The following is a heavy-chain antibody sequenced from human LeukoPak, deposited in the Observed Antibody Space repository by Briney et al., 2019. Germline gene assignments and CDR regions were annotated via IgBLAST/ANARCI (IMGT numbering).Heavy chain of an antibody. CDR2: IYHSGST. V-gene: IGHV4-38-2*01. D-gene: IGHD2-2*01. CDR1: GYSISSGYY. Sequence: SETLSLTCAVSGYSISSGYYWGWIRQPPGKGLEWIGSIYHSGSTYYNPPLKSRVTISVDTSKNQFSLKLSSVTAADTAVYYCARHYCSSTSRPYYFDYWGQGTLVTVSS. J-gene: IGHJ4*02. CDR3: ARHYCSSTSRPYYFDY.